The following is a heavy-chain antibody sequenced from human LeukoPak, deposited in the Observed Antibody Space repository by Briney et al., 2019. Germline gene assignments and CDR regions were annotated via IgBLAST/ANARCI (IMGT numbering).Heavy chain of an antibody. CDR1: GGSISNYY. Sequence: SETLSLTCNVSGGSISNYYWNWIRQPAGKGLEWIGRFYARGNTNYNPSLKSRVTMSVDTSKNQLSLKLTSVTAADTAVYYCASRKLGNDYWGQGTLVTVSS. J-gene: IGHJ4*02. V-gene: IGHV4-4*07. CDR3: ASRKLGNDY. D-gene: IGHD7-27*01. CDR2: FYARGNT.